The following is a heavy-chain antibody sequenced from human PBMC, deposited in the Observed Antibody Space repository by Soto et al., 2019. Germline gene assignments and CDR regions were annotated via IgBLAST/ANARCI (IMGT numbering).Heavy chain of an antibody. CDR1: GGTFSSYA. CDR2: LIPIFGTA. J-gene: IGHJ4*02. CDR3: AREAYYYILTGYYLFDY. D-gene: IGHD3-9*01. V-gene: IGHV1-69*01. Sequence: QVQLVQSGAEVKKPGSSVKVSCKASGGTFSSYAISWVRQAPGQGLAWMGGLIPIFGTANYAQKFQGRVTITADESTITAYMELSSRRSEDTAVYYCAREAYYYILTGYYLFDYWGQGTLVTVSS.